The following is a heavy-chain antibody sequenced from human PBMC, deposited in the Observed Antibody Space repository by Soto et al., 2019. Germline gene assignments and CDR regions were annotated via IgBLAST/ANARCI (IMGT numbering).Heavy chain of an antibody. V-gene: IGHV3-74*01. CDR1: GFPFSIYW. J-gene: IGHJ6*02. D-gene: IGHD3-10*01. CDR3: ARAAGFGELNYYYGMDV. Sequence: GGSLRLSCAASGFPFSIYWMHWVRQAPGKGLVWVSRIDDDGITTNYADSVKGRFTISRDNAKSTLYLQMNSRRVGDTAVFYCARAAGFGELNYYYGMDVWGQGTTVTVSS. CDR2: IDDDGITT.